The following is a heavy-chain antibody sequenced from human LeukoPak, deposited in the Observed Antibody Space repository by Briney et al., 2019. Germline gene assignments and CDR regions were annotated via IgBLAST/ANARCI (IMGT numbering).Heavy chain of an antibody. V-gene: IGHV3-33*01. CDR3: ARDLDCGGDCRYFDY. Sequence: GGSLRLSCAASGFTFSSYAMHWVRQAPGKGLEWVAVICYDGSIKFYADCVKGRFTVSRDNSKNTLYLQMDSLRAEDTAVYYCARDLDCGGDCRYFDYWGQGSLVTVSS. D-gene: IGHD2-21*02. J-gene: IGHJ4*02. CDR2: ICYDGSIK. CDR1: GFTFSSYA.